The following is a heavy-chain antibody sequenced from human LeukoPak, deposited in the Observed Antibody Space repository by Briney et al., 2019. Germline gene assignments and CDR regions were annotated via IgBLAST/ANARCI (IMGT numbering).Heavy chain of an antibody. CDR2: IFYSGST. CDR1: GGFITDSAHY. V-gene: IGHV4-39*01. J-gene: IGHJ4*02. D-gene: IGHD3-9*01. CDR3: ARHSAVLRYFDRSATTPFDY. Sequence: SETLSLTCTVSGGFITDSAHYWGWIRQPPGKGLEWIGSIFYSGSTYYNSSLKSRVTISVDTSKNQFSLKLSSVTAADTAVYYCARHSAVLRYFDRSATTPFDYWGQGTLVTVSS.